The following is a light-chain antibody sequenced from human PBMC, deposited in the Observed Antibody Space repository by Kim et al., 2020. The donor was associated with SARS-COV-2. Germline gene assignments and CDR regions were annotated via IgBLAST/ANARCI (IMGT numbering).Light chain of an antibody. CDR2: GAS. CDR1: HSVGSNY. J-gene: IGKJ2*01. V-gene: IGKV3-20*01. CDR3: QHYSSSPRDT. Sequence: EIVLTQSPGTLSLSPGERATLSCRASHSVGSNYLAWYQHPPGQAPRLLIYGASTRATGISDRFSGSGSGTDFTLTISRLEPEDFAVYYCQHYSSSPRDTFGPGTKLEI.